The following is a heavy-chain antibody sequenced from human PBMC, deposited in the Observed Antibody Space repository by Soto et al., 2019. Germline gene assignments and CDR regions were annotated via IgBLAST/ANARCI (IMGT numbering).Heavy chain of an antibody. CDR1: GGSISSGGYS. J-gene: IGHJ5*02. D-gene: IGHD1-7*01. CDR3: ARENWNYSMGSPRVWFDP. CDR2: IYHSGST. V-gene: IGHV4-30-2*01. Sequence: NPSETLSLTCAVSGGSISSGGYSWSWIRQPPGKGLEWIGYIYHSGSTYYNPSLKSRVTISVDRSKNQFSLKLSSVTAADTAVYYCARENWNYSMGSPRVWFDPWGQGALVTVSS.